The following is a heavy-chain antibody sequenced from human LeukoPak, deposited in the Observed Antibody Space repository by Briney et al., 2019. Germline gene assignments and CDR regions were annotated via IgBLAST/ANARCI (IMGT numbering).Heavy chain of an antibody. CDR2: ISSSTSYI. V-gene: IGHV3-21*01. Sequence: GGSLRLSCAASGFTFSSYSMNWVRQAPGKGLEWVSSISSSTSYIDYADSVKGRFTISRDNAKNSLYLQMNSLRAEDTAVYYCARGPGFYYDSSGYVHYRGQGTLVTVSS. D-gene: IGHD3-22*01. J-gene: IGHJ4*02. CDR3: ARGPGFYYDSSGYVHY. CDR1: GFTFSSYS.